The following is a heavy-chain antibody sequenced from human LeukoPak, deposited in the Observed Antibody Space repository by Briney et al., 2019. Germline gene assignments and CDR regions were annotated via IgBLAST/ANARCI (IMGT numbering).Heavy chain of an antibody. Sequence: ASVKVSCKASGYTFTSYGISWVRQAPGQGLDWMGRTSAYNGNTNYAQKLQGRVTMTTDTSTSTAYMELRSLRSDDTAVYYCARDRGSYYPFDFDYWGQGTLVTVSS. CDR2: TSAYNGNT. J-gene: IGHJ4*02. V-gene: IGHV1-18*01. CDR3: ARDRGSYYPFDFDY. D-gene: IGHD1-26*01. CDR1: GYTFTSYG.